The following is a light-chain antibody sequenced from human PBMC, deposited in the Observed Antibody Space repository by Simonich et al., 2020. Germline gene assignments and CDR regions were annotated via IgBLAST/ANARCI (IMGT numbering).Light chain of an antibody. Sequence: EIVMTQSPATLSVSPGERATLSCRASQSVSSNLAWYQQTPGQAPRLLIYGASTRATGIPARVSGSGSGTEFTLTISSLQSEDFAVYYCQQYGSSLTFGGGTKVEIK. CDR3: QQYGSSLT. V-gene: IGKV3-15*01. CDR2: GAS. CDR1: QSVSSN. J-gene: IGKJ4*01.